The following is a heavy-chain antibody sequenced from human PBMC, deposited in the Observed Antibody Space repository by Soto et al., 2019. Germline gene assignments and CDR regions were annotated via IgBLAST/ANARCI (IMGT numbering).Heavy chain of an antibody. D-gene: IGHD2-21*01. CDR1: GYTFTNYA. Sequence: QVQLVQSGAEVKKAGASVKVSCKASGYTFTNYAIHWVRQAPGQSLEWMGWIDAGNGKTKYSQKFQGRITITRETSASTVYMEMRTLTSEDTATYYCAKDGGIAVINWCDPWGQGTQVTVSS. J-gene: IGHJ5*02. CDR3: AKDGGIAVINWCDP. V-gene: IGHV1-3*01. CDR2: IDAGNGKT.